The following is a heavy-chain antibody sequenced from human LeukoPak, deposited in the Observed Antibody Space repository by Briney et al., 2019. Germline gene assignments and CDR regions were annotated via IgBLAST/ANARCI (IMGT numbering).Heavy chain of an antibody. D-gene: IGHD6-19*01. CDR2: ISSSSSYT. Sequence: PGGSLRLSCAASGVTFSDYYMSWIRQAPGKGLEWVSYISSSSSYTNYADSVKGRFTISRDNAKNSLYLQMNSLRAEDTAVYYCARDAVAGHFDYWGQGTLVTVSS. CDR3: ARDAVAGHFDY. J-gene: IGHJ4*02. V-gene: IGHV3-11*05. CDR1: GVTFSDYY.